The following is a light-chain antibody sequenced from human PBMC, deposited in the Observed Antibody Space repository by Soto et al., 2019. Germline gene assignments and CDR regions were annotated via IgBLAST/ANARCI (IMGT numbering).Light chain of an antibody. CDR2: GAS. CDR1: QSVSSY. V-gene: IGKV3-11*01. Sequence: EIVLTQSPATLSLSPGERATLSCRASQSVSSYLAWYQQKPGQAPRLLIHGASNRATGIPARFSGSWSGTDFTLTISSLEPEEFAVYYCQKRSYWPRSTFGGGTKVEIK. CDR3: QKRSYWPRST. J-gene: IGKJ4*01.